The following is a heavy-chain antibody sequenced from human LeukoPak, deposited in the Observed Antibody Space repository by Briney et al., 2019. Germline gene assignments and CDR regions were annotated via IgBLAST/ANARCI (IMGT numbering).Heavy chain of an antibody. V-gene: IGHV1-69*02. D-gene: IGHD3-16*01. J-gene: IGHJ4*02. CDR3: TRGAGWLIDY. Sequence: SVKVSCKASGGTFSSYIISWVRQAPGQGLEWMGRIIPILTIAKYAQKFQGRVTITADKSTRTAHMELSSLRSEDTAVYYCTRGAGWLIDYWGQGILVTVSS. CDR2: IIPILTIA. CDR1: GGTFSSYI.